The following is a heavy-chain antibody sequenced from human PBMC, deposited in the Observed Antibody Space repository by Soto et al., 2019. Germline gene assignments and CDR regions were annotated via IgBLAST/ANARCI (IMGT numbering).Heavy chain of an antibody. CDR1: GFSFGTYT. D-gene: IGHD3-22*01. V-gene: IGHV3-23*01. CDR2: LSDSVGTT. CDR3: AKHLIGGRLQSPFDL. J-gene: IGHJ4*02. Sequence: PGGSLRLSCAASGFSFGTYTVNWVRQAPGMGLEWVSGLSDSVGTTHYAYSVKGRFTISRDKSKNTLYLQMNNLRAEDTAVYYCAKHLIGGRLQSPFDLWCQGTQVTVSS.